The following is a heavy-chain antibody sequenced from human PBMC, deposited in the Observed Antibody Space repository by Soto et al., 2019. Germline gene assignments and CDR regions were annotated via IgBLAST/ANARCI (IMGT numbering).Heavy chain of an antibody. Sequence: QVQLQESGPGLVKPSETLSLSCTVSGVSVSCDYWTWIRQTPGKGLEWIAYTSHTGTTDYKPSLKSRVTISRYTSQNQCSLTLRSVTAADTAVYHCARGPPWVDAFDIWGQGTKVTVSP. CDR1: GVSVSCDY. D-gene: IGHD3-16*01. CDR2: TSHTGTT. CDR3: ARGPPWVDAFDI. V-gene: IGHV4-59*02. J-gene: IGHJ3*02.